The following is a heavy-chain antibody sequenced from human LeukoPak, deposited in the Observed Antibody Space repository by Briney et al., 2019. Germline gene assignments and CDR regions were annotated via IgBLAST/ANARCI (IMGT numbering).Heavy chain of an antibody. J-gene: IGHJ2*01. D-gene: IGHD5-18*01. CDR3: ARVGDTAMVTGWYFDL. V-gene: IGHV4-61*02. CDR2: IYTSGST. Sequence: PSQTLSLTCTVSGGSISSGSYYWSWIRQPAGKGLEWIGRIYTSGSTNYNPSLKSRVTISVDTSKNQFSLKLSSVTAADTAVYYCARVGDTAMVTGWYFDLWGRGTLVTVSS. CDR1: GGSISSGSYY.